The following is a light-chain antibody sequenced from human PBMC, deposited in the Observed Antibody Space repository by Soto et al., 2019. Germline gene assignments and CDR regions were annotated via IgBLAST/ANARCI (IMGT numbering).Light chain of an antibody. CDR1: ISNLGSNF. Sequence: QSVLTQPPSASGTPGQRVTISCSGSISNLGSNFVFWYQQLPGAAPKLLISRNDQRPSGVPDRFSGSKSGNSASLAISGLRSEDEADYHCAAWYDSLRGVVFGGGTKLTV. J-gene: IGLJ3*02. CDR2: RND. V-gene: IGLV1-47*01. CDR3: AAWYDSLRGVV.